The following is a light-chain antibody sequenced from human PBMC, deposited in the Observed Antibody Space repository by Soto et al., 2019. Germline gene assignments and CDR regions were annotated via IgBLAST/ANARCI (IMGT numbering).Light chain of an antibody. CDR3: SSYAGSNNLI. V-gene: IGLV2-8*01. Sequence: QSALTQPPSASGSPGQSVTISCTGTTSDVGGYNYVSWYQQHPGKAPKLMIYEVFKRPSGVPDRFSASKSGNTASLTVSGLQAEDEAHYYCSSYAGSNNLIFGGGTKLPVL. J-gene: IGLJ2*01. CDR2: EVF. CDR1: TSDVGGYNY.